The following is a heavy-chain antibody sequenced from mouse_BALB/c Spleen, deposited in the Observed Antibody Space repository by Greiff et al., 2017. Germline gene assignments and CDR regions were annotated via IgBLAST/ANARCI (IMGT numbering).Heavy chain of an antibody. V-gene: IGHV1-20*02. Sequence: VQLQQSGPELVKPGASVKISCKASGYSFTGYFMNWVMQSHGKSLEWIGRINPYNGDTFYNQKFKGKATLTVDKSSSTAHMELRSLASEDSAVYYCARERDDGYGFDVWGAGTTVTVSS. D-gene: IGHD2-3*01. CDR1: GYSFTGYF. CDR3: ARERDDGYGFDV. CDR2: INPYNGDT. J-gene: IGHJ1*01.